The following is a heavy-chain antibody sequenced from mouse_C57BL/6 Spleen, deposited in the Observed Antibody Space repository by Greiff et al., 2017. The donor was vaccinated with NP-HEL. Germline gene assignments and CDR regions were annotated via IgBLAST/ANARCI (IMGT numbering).Heavy chain of an antibody. CDR1: GYTFTDYY. V-gene: IGHV1-75*01. CDR2: IFPGSGST. D-gene: IGHD2-5*01. CDR3: ARNLPYYSNSAWFAY. J-gene: IGHJ3*01. Sequence: VQLQQSGPELVKPGASVKISCKASGYTFTDYYINWVKQRPGQGLEWIGWIFPGSGSTYYNEKFKGKATLTVDKSSSTAYMLLSSLTSEDSAVYFCARNLPYYSNSAWFAYWGQGTLVTVSA.